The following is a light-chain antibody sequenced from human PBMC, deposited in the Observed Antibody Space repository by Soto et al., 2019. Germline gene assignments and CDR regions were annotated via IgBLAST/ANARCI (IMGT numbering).Light chain of an antibody. CDR3: SSYAGSNNLV. CDR1: SSDVGGYNY. J-gene: IGLJ2*01. V-gene: IGLV2-8*01. Sequence: QSVLTQPPSASGSPGQSVTISCTGTSSDVGGYNYVSWYQQHPGKAPKLVIYEVSKRPSGVPDRFSGSKSGNTASLTVSGIQAEDEADYYCSSYAGSNNLVFGGGTKVTVL. CDR2: EVS.